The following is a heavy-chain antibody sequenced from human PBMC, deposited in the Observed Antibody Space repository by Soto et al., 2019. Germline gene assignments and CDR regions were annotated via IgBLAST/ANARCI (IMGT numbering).Heavy chain of an antibody. V-gene: IGHV3-30*18. J-gene: IGHJ4*02. Sequence: QVQLVESGGGVVQPGRSLRLSCAASGFTFSNFGMHLVRQAPGKGLEWVAAISSDGSDKYYSESVKGRFTISRDNSKNTLFLQMNILRVEDTAVYYCAKGSEVARQELDYWGQGTLVTVSS. D-gene: IGHD2-15*01. CDR1: GFTFSNFG. CDR2: ISSDGSDK. CDR3: AKGSEVARQELDY.